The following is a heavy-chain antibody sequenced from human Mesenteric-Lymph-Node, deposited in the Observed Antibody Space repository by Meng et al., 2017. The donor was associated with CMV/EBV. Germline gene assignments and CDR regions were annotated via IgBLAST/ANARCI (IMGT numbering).Heavy chain of an antibody. J-gene: IGHJ3*02. V-gene: IGHV3-49*04. Sequence: GESLKISCTASGFTFGDYAMSWVRQAPGKGLEWVAFIRSKVYGGTTDYAASVKGRFTISIDNSKNTLYLQMNSLRPEDTAVYYCVRDTRVGTTTDAFDIWGQGTMVTVSS. CDR3: VRDTRVGTTTDAFDI. CDR2: IRSKVYGGTT. D-gene: IGHD1-26*01. CDR1: GFTFGDYA.